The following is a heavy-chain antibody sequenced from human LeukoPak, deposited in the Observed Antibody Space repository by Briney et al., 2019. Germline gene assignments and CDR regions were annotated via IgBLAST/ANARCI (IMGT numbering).Heavy chain of an antibody. D-gene: IGHD5-18*01. CDR3: ARTTEGGYSYGSFYYYYMDV. CDR1: GGSISSYY. J-gene: IGHJ6*03. V-gene: IGHV4-59*01. Sequence: SETLSLTCTASGGSISSYYWSWIRQPPGKGLEWVGYINYSGSTNYKSSLKSRVTISVDTSKNQFSLPLSSVTAADTAVYYCARTTEGGYSYGSFYYYYMDVWGKGTTVTISS. CDR2: INYSGST.